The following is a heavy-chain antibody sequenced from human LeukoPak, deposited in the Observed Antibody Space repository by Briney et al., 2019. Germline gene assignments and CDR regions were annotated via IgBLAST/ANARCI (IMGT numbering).Heavy chain of an antibody. CDR2: IYYSGNT. V-gene: IGHV4-39*01. Sequence: SETLSLTCTVSGGSISSYYWGWIRQPPGKGLEWIGSIYYSGNTYYNPSLKSRVTISVDPSKNQFSLKLRSVTAADTAVYYCASAVAGTQALDYWGQGTLVTVSS. J-gene: IGHJ4*02. D-gene: IGHD6-19*01. CDR1: GGSISSYY. CDR3: ASAVAGTQALDY.